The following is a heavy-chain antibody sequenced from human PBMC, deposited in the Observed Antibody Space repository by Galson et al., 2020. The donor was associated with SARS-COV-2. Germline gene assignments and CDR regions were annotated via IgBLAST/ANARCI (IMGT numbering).Heavy chain of an antibody. V-gene: IGHV3-11*01. CDR1: GFTFSHYF. CDR2: INDLGDFV. J-gene: IGHJ2*01. D-gene: IGHD3-3*01. Sequence: GGSLRLSCEGSGFTFSHYFMTWIRQAPGKGLEWIAYINDLGDFVHYADSVKGRFTVTRDNAANSLYLQMNTLTVEDTAVYFCARDRLSGQYGDWHFDLWGRGTQATVSS. CDR3: ARDRLSGQYGDWHFDL.